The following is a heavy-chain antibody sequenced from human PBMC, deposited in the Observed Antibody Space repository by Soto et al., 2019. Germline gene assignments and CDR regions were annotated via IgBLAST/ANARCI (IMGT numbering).Heavy chain of an antibody. CDR3: ARVGITIFGVVAQNNWFDP. D-gene: IGHD3-3*01. Sequence: ASVKVSCKASGYTFTSYGISWVRQAPGQGLEWMGWISAYNGNTNYAQKLQGRVTMTTDTSTSTAYMELRSLRSDDTAAYYCARVGITIFGVVAQNNWFDPWGQGTLVTVSS. CDR2: ISAYNGNT. V-gene: IGHV1-18*01. J-gene: IGHJ5*02. CDR1: GYTFTSYG.